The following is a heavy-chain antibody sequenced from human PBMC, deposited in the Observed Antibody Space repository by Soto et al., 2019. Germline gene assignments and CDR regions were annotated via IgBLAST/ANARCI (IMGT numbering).Heavy chain of an antibody. CDR2: MNPNSGNT. CDR3: ARDIGGGSGYGDCFDP. J-gene: IGHJ5*02. V-gene: IGHV1-8*01. Sequence: QVQLVQSGAEVKKPGASVKVSCKASGYTFTSHDINWVRQATGQRPEWMGWMNPNSGNTGYAQKFQGRVTMTRDTSISTADMELSSLTSEDTAVYYCARDIGGGSGYGDCFDPWGQGTLVTVSS. CDR1: GYTFTSHD. D-gene: IGHD2-15*01.